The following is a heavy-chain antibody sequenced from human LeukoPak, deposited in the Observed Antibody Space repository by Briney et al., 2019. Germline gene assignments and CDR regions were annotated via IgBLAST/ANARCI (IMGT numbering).Heavy chain of an antibody. D-gene: IGHD2-2*01. Sequence: GGSLRLSCAASGFTFSDYYMSWIRQAPGKGLEWVSYISSSGSTIYYADSVKGRFTISRDNAKNSLYLQMNSLRAEDTAVYYCAIFQRDKPATHPDYWGQGTLVTVSS. CDR2: ISSSGSTI. J-gene: IGHJ4*02. CDR3: AIFQRDKPATHPDY. CDR1: GFTFSDYY. V-gene: IGHV3-11*04.